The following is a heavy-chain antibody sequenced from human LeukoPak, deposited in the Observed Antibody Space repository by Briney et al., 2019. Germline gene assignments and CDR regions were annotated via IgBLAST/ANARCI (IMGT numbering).Heavy chain of an antibody. CDR3: ARLHYYLDTSGYYVYSFDN. CDR2: IRYDGSNK. V-gene: IGHV3-30*02. CDR1: GLTFSSYG. J-gene: IGHJ4*02. Sequence: PGGSLRLSCAASGLTFSSYGMHWVRQAPGKGLEWVTLIRYDGSNKYYADSVKGRFTISRDNSKNTLYLQMNSLRAEDTAVYFCARLHYYLDTSGYYVYSFDNWGQGTPVTVSS. D-gene: IGHD3-22*01.